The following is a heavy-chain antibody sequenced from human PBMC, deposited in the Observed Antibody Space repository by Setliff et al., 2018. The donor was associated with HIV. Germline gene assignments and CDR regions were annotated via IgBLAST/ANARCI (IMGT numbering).Heavy chain of an antibody. CDR2: IYNSGST. CDR3: ARGLPSYYYESSGSLGWFDP. J-gene: IGHJ5*02. Sequence: SETLSLTCTVSGGSTSSYYWSWIRQPPGKGLEWIGYIYNSGSTNYNPSLKSRVTISVDTSKNQFSLKLKYVTAADTAVYYCARGLPSYYYESSGSLGWFDPWGQGTRVTVSS. CDR1: GGSTSSYY. V-gene: IGHV4-59*12. D-gene: IGHD3-22*01.